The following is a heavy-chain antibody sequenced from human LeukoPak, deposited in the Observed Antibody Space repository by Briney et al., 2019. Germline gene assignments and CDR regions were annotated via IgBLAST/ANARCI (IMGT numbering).Heavy chain of an antibody. CDR1: GGSISTSSYY. CDR2: IYYSGST. V-gene: IGHV4-61*05. D-gene: IGHD5-18*01. CDR3: ARGAWIQLWSPFDY. J-gene: IGHJ4*02. Sequence: SETLSLTCTVSGGSISTSSYYWGWIRQPPGKGLEWIGYIYYSGSTNYNPSLKSRVTISVDTSKNQFSLKLSSVTAADTAVYYCARGAWIQLWSPFDYWGQGTLVTVSS.